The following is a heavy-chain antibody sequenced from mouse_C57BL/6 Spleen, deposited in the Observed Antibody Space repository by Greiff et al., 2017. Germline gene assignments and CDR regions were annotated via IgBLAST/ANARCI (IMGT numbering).Heavy chain of an antibody. CDR2: IYPGSGNT. V-gene: IGHV1-76*01. CDR1: GYTFTDYY. Sequence: QVQLQQSGAELVRPGASVKLSCKASGYTFTDYYINWVKQRPGQGLEWIARIYPGSGNTYYNEKFKGKATLTAEKSSSTAYMQLSSLTSEDSAVYFCARDEEYDVLQAWFAYWGQGTLVTVSA. CDR3: ARDEEYDVLQAWFAY. D-gene: IGHD2-14*01. J-gene: IGHJ3*01.